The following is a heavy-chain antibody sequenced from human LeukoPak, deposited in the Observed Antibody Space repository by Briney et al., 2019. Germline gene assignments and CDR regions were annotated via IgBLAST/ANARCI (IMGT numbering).Heavy chain of an antibody. CDR3: ARSHYYDSSGYYPFDY. J-gene: IGHJ4*02. CDR1: GYTFTSYG. D-gene: IGHD3-22*01. CDR2: ISAYNGNT. Sequence: VSVKVSCTASGYTFTSYGISWVRQAPGQGLEWMGWISAYNGNTNYAQKLQGRVTMTTDTSTSTAYMELRSLRSDDTAVYYCARSHYYDSSGYYPFDYWGQGTLVTVSS. V-gene: IGHV1-18*01.